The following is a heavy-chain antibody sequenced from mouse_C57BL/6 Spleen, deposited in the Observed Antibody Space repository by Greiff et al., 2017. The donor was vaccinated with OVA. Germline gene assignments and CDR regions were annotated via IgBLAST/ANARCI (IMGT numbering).Heavy chain of an antibody. Sequence: QVQLQQSGPELVKPGASVKISCKASGYAFSSSWMNWVKQRPGKGLEWIGRIYPGDGDTNYNGKFKGKATLTADKSSSTAYMQLSSLTSEDSAVYFCGDSYFDYWGQGTTLTVSS. CDR1: GYAFSSSW. J-gene: IGHJ2*01. V-gene: IGHV1-82*01. CDR2: IYPGDGDT. CDR3: GDSYFDY. D-gene: IGHD3-3*01.